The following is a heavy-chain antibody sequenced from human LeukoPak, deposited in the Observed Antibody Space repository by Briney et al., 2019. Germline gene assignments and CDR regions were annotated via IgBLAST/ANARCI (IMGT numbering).Heavy chain of an antibody. CDR1: GGSISSSSYY. D-gene: IGHD2-15*01. Sequence: SETLSLTCTVSGGSISSSSYYWGWIRQPPGKGLEWIGSIYYSGSTYYNPSLKSRVTISVDTSKNQFSLKLSSVTAADTAVYYCVKGREGYCSGGSCSDFDYWGQGTLVTVSS. J-gene: IGHJ4*02. V-gene: IGHV4-39*01. CDR2: IYYSGST. CDR3: VKGREGYCSGGSCSDFDY.